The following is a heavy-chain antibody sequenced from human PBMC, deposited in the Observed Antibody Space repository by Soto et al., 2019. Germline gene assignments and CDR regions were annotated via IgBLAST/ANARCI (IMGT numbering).Heavy chain of an antibody. CDR1: GFTFSSYA. CDR2: ISGSGGST. CDR3: AKGLPELLSSYYFDY. J-gene: IGHJ4*02. Sequence: EVQLLESGGGLVQPGGSLRLSCAASGFTFSSYAMSWVRQAPGKGLEWVSAISGSGGSTYYADSVKGRFTISRDNYKNTLYLQMNRLIAEDTAVYYCAKGLPELLSSYYFDYWGQGTLVTVSS. D-gene: IGHD1-26*01. V-gene: IGHV3-23*01.